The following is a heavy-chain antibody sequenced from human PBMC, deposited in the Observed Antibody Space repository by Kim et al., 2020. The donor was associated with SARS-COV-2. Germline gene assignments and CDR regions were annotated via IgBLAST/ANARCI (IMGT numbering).Heavy chain of an antibody. J-gene: IGHJ2*01. D-gene: IGHD6-13*01. Sequence: GGSLRLSCAASGFTFSSYSMNWVRQAPGKGLEWVSSISSSSSYIYYADSVKGRFTISRDNAKNSLYLQMNSLRAEDTAVYYCAREFIIAAAGTGWYFDLWGRGTLVTVSS. CDR1: GFTFSSYS. V-gene: IGHV3-21*01. CDR2: ISSSSSYI. CDR3: AREFIIAAAGTGWYFDL.